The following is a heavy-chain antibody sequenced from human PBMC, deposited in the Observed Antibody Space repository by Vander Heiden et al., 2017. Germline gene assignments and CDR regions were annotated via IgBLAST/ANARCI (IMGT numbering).Heavy chain of an antibody. V-gene: IGHV4-39*01. D-gene: IGHD6-13*01. CDR3: ARRAAAGTPSYYYYGMDV. Sequence: LQLQESGPGLVKPSETLSLTCTVSGGSISSTSYHWGWIRQPPGKGREWIGSIYYSGSTYYNPSLKSRVTISVDTSKNQFSLKLSSVTAADTAVYYCARRAAAGTPSYYYYGMDVWGQGTTVTVSS. CDR1: GGSISSTSYH. CDR2: IYYSGST. J-gene: IGHJ6*02.